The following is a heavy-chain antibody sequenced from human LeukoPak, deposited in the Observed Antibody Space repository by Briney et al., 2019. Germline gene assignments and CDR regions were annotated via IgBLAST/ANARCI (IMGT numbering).Heavy chain of an antibody. V-gene: IGHV4-4*02. J-gene: IGHJ4*02. CDR3: ARERTFGGVISY. CDR1: GGSISNNNW. CDR2: IYHGGST. D-gene: IGHD3-16*02. Sequence: SGTLSLTCAVSGGSISNNNWWSWVRQPPGMGLEWIGEIYHGGSTNYNPSLKSRVTMSVDRSKNQFSLKLSSVTAADTAVYYCARERTFGGVISYWGQGTLVTVSS.